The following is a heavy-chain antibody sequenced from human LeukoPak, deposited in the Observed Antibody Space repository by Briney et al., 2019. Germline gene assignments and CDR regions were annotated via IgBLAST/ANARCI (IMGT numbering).Heavy chain of an antibody. Sequence: GGSLRLSCAASGFTFSSYTMNWVRQVPGKGLEWVSGISGSGGSTSYADSVKGRFTISRDNSKNTLYLQMNTLRAEDTAVYYCAKTPYGDYYYYMDVWGKGTTVTISS. D-gene: IGHD3-16*01. J-gene: IGHJ6*03. CDR3: AKTPYGDYYYYMDV. CDR2: ISGSGGST. V-gene: IGHV3-23*01. CDR1: GFTFSSYT.